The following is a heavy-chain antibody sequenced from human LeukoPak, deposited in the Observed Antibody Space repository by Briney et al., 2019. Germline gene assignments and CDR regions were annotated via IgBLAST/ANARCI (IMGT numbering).Heavy chain of an antibody. CDR2: IYYSGST. Sequence: PSETLSLTCTVSGGSISSSSYYWGWIRQPPGKGLEWIGSIYYSGSTYYNPSLKSRVTISVDTSKNQFSLKLSSVTAADTAVYYCARDRGAMVRGAIDYWGQGTLVTVSS. J-gene: IGHJ4*02. CDR3: ARDRGAMVRGAIDY. CDR1: GGSISSSSYY. D-gene: IGHD3-10*01. V-gene: IGHV4-39*02.